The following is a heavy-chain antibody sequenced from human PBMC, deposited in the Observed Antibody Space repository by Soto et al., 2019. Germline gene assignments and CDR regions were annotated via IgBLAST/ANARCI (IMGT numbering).Heavy chain of an antibody. V-gene: IGHV3-53*04. CDR1: GFIVSSNY. CDR2: MYSGGTT. D-gene: IGHD2-21*02. CDR3: ARVAGDAPLDI. Sequence: EVQLVESGGVLVQPGGSLRLSCAASGFIVSSNYMTWVRQAPGKGLEWVSIMYSGGTTYYAESVKGRFTISRHISKNTLDLQMNTLRFEDTAVYYCARVAGDAPLDIWGPGTMVTVSS. J-gene: IGHJ3*02.